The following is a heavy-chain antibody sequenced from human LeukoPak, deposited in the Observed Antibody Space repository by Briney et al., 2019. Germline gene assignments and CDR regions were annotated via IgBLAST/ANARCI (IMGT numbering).Heavy chain of an antibody. J-gene: IGHJ4*02. Sequence: SQTLSLTCTASGGSFSSGDYYWHWIRQPPGKGLEWIGNIYYSGSTSYNPSLKSRVTISIDTSKNQFSLNLNSVTAADTAVYYCARADTYLDYWGQGILVTVSS. CDR2: IYYSGST. CDR3: ARADTYLDY. D-gene: IGHD5-18*01. CDR1: GGSFSSGDYY. V-gene: IGHV4-30-4*08.